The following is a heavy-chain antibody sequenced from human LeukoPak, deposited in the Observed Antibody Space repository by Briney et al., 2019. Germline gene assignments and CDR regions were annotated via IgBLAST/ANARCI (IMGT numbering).Heavy chain of an antibody. V-gene: IGHV4-38-2*02. CDR2: INHSGST. J-gene: IGHJ6*03. Sequence: SETLSLTCTVSGYSISNGYYWGWIRQPPGKGLEWIGEINHSGSTNYNPSLKSRVTISVDTSKNQFYLKLSSVTAADTAVYYCARRGYYDSRAYHYYYMDVWGKGTTVTVSS. D-gene: IGHD3-22*01. CDR3: ARRGYYDSRAYHYYYMDV. CDR1: GYSISNGYY.